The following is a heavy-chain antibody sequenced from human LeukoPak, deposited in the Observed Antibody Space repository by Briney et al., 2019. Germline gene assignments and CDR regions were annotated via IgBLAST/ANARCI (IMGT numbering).Heavy chain of an antibody. CDR1: GFTFRNAW. CDR2: IKSKTDGGTT. CDR3: TTIALRGCTYDMENWYFDL. Sequence: GGSLRISCAASGFTFRNAWVSWVRQAPGEGLEWVGRIKSKTDGGTTDSAAPVKGRFTISRDDSSTTLYLQMNSLETEDTAVYYCTTIALRGCTYDMENWYFDLWGRGTLVTVSS. J-gene: IGHJ2*01. D-gene: IGHD3-22*01. V-gene: IGHV3-15*01.